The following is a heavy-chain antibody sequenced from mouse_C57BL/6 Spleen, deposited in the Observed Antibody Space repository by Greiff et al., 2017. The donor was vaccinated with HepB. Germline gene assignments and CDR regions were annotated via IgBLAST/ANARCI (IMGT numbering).Heavy chain of an antibody. J-gene: IGHJ4*01. CDR3: TRDSPPYYGSSYDYAMDY. CDR1: GFTFSSYA. Sequence: EVQLVESGEGLVKPGGSLKLSCAASGFTFSSYAMSWVRQTPEKRLEWVAYISSGGDYIYYADTVKGRFTISRDNARNTLYLQMSSLKSEDTAMYYCTRDSPPYYGSSYDYAMDYWGQGTSVTVSS. CDR2: ISSGGDYI. V-gene: IGHV5-9-1*02. D-gene: IGHD1-1*01.